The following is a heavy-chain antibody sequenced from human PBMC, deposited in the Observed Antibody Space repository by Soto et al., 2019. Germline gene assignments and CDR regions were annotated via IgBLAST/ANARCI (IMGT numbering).Heavy chain of an antibody. CDR3: ARDTYYYDSTGSGYYGMDV. Sequence: QLQLQESGSGLVKPSQTLSLSCAVSGGSISSGGYSWSWIRQPPGKGLEWIGYIYHSGSTYYNPSLKSRVTISVDRSKTQFSLKLSSVTAADTAVYYCARDTYYYDSTGSGYYGMDVWGQGTTVTVSS. CDR2: IYHSGST. D-gene: IGHD3-22*01. CDR1: GGSISSGGYS. J-gene: IGHJ6*02. V-gene: IGHV4-30-2*01.